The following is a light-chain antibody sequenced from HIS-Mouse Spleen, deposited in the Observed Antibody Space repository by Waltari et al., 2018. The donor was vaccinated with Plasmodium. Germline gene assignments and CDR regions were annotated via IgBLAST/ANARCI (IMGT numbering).Light chain of an antibody. CDR3: YSTDSSGNHRV. CDR2: EDS. CDR1: ACPTKY. Sequence: SYELTQPPSVSVSPGQTARITCSGDACPTKYAYLYQQKSGQAPVLVIYEDSKRPSGIPERFSGSSSGTMATLTISGAQVEDEADYYCYSTDSSGNHRVFGGGTKLTVL. J-gene: IGLJ3*02. V-gene: IGLV3-10*01.